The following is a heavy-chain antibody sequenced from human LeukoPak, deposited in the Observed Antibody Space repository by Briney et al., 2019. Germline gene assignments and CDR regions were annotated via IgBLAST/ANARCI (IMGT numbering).Heavy chain of an antibody. V-gene: IGHV4-34*01. CDR1: GGSFSGYY. J-gene: IGHJ6*02. CDR3: ASPPRYDMDV. CDR2: INHSGST. Sequence: PSETLSLTCAVYGGSFSGYYWSWIRQPPGKGLEWIGEINHSGSTNYNPSLKSRVTISVDTSKNQFSLKLSSVTAADTAVYYCASPPRYDMDVWGQGTTVTVSS.